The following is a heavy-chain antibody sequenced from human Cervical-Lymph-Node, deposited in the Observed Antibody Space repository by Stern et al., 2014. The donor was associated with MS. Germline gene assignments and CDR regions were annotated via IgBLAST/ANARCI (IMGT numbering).Heavy chain of an antibody. Sequence: QMQLVQSGGGVVQPGRSLRLSCAASGITFSTYGMHWVRQAPGQGLEWVAVISYVGNHKYYADSVKGRFTISRDNSKNTLHLQMTSLQAEDTAVYYCAKDRYQMRIPTGSRWADYWGQGTMVIVSS. CDR2: ISYVGNHK. D-gene: IGHD1-14*01. CDR1: GITFSTYG. CDR3: AKDRYQMRIPTGSRWADY. V-gene: IGHV3-30*18. J-gene: IGHJ4*02.